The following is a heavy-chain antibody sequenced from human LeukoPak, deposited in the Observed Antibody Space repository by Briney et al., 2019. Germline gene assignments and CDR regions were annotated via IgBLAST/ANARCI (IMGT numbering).Heavy chain of an antibody. D-gene: IGHD5-18*01. CDR1: GFTFSSYE. Sequence: GGSLRLSCAASGFTFSSYEMNWVRQAPGKGLEWVSYISSSGSTIYYADSVKGRFTISGDNAKNSLYLQMNSLRAEDTAVYYCRAGGYSYGLPDYWGQGTLVTVSS. CDR2: ISSSGSTI. CDR3: RAGGYSYGLPDY. J-gene: IGHJ4*02. V-gene: IGHV3-48*03.